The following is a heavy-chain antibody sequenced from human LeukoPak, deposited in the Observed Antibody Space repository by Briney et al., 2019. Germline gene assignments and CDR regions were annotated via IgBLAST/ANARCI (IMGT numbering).Heavy chain of an antibody. CDR3: TRIPPRDGLYWYGMDV. CDR1: GFTFSGSA. J-gene: IGHJ6*02. V-gene: IGHV3-73*01. CDR2: IGGKASSYAT. Sequence: AGGSLRLSCAASGFTFSGSAMYWVRQASGKGLEWVGRIGGKASSYATAYAASVKGRFTISRDDSKNTAYLQMNSLKTEDTAVYYCTRIPPRDGLYWYGMDVWGQGTTVTVSS.